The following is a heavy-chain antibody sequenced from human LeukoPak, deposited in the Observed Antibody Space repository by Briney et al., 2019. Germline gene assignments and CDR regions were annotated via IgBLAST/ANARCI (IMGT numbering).Heavy chain of an antibody. D-gene: IGHD6-19*01. J-gene: IGHJ4*02. Sequence: PSETLSLTCTVSGGSISSGGYYWSWIRQHPGKGLEWIGYIYYSGSTYYNPSLKSRVTISVDTSKNQFSLKLSSVTAADTAVYYCARVHPQWLVVDYWGQGTLVTVSS. V-gene: IGHV4-31*03. CDR2: IYYSGST. CDR3: ARVHPQWLVVDY. CDR1: GGSISSGGYY.